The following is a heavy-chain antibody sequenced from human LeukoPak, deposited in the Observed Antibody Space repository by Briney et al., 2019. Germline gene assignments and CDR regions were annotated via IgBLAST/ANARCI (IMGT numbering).Heavy chain of an antibody. CDR1: GYTFIGYY. D-gene: IGHD3-22*01. CDR2: INPSTGNT. CDR3: ARGYDSSSYNWFDP. Sequence: ASVKVSCKASGYTFIGYYMHWVRQAPGQGLEWMGWINPSTGNTNYVQKFQGRVTMTRDTSISTAYMELSRLRSDNTAVYYCARGYDSSSYNWFDPWGQGTLVTVSS. V-gene: IGHV1-2*02. J-gene: IGHJ5*02.